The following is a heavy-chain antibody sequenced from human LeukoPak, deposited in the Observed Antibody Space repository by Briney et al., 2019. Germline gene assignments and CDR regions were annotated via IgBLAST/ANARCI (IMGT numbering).Heavy chain of an antibody. CDR1: GGSISSYY. D-gene: IGHD2-21*02. CDR2: IYYSGST. Sequence: SETLSLTCTVSGGSISSYYWSWIRQPPGKGLEWIGYIYYSGSTNYNPSLKSRVTISVDTSKNQFPLKLSSVTAADTAVYYCARASDSGDWHLGYWGQGTLVTVSS. CDR3: ARASDSGDWHLGY. J-gene: IGHJ4*02. V-gene: IGHV4-59*01.